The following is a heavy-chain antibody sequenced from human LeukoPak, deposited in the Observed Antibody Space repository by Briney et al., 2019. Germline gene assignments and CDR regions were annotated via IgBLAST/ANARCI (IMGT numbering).Heavy chain of an antibody. CDR1: GYTFTGYY. D-gene: IGHD1-26*01. Sequence: RRASVKVSCKASGYTFTGYYMHWVRQAPGQGLEWMGWINPNSGGTNYAQKVQGRVTMTRDTSINTAYMELSRLRSDDTAVYYCATEFLYSGSYSFDYWGQGTLVTVSS. CDR2: INPNSGGT. J-gene: IGHJ4*02. CDR3: ATEFLYSGSYSFDY. V-gene: IGHV1-2*02.